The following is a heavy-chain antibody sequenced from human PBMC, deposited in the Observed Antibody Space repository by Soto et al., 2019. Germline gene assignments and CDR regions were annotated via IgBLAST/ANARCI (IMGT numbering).Heavy chain of an antibody. Sequence: GASVKVSCKASGGTFSSYTISWVRQAPGQGLEWMGRIIPILGIANYAQKFQGRVTITADTSTDTAYMELSSLRSEDTAVYYCATRIAAAGYWHWFDPWGQGTLVTVSS. J-gene: IGHJ5*02. CDR2: IIPILGIA. D-gene: IGHD6-13*01. CDR3: ATRIAAAGYWHWFDP. V-gene: IGHV1-69*02. CDR1: GGTFSSYT.